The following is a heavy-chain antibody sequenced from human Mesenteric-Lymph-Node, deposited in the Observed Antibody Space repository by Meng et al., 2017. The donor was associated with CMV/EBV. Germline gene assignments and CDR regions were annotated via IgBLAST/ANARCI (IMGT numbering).Heavy chain of an antibody. CDR1: GGSFRGYY. J-gene: IGHJ4*02. CDR2: INHSGST. D-gene: IGHD3-9*01. CDR3: ARGSSYDILTGYFDY. Sequence: VQCPQLGAGSLKASWTPSVTCAVYGGSFRGYYWNWIRQSPEKGLEWIGEINHSGSTTYNPSFTSRIIISVDTSTNQISLNMSSVTAADTAVYYCARGSSYDILTGYFDYWGQGALVTVSS. V-gene: IGHV4-34*01.